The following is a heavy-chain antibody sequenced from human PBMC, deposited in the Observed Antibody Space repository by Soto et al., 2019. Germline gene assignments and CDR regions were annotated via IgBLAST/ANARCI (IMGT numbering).Heavy chain of an antibody. CDR3: ARVTTADYYYYMDV. CDR2: ISSSSSTI. CDR1: GFTFSSYS. Sequence: GGSLRLSCAASGFTFSSYSMNRVRQAPGKGLEWVSYISSSSSTIYYADSVKGRFTISRGNAKNSLYLQMNSLRAEDTAVYYCARVTTADYYYYMDVWGKGTTVTVSS. V-gene: IGHV3-48*01. D-gene: IGHD4-17*01. J-gene: IGHJ6*03.